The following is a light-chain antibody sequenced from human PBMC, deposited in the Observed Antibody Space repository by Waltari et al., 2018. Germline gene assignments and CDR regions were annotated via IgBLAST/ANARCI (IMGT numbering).Light chain of an antibody. CDR3: QQCNDYPLT. Sequence: TFTGRASQSFSGRLAWYQQKPGKAPKLLIYEASILESGVPSRFSGSGSGTEFTLTISSLQPDDFATYYCQQCNDYPLTFGGGTKVEI. J-gene: IGKJ4*01. V-gene: IGKV1-5*03. CDR1: QSFSGR. CDR2: EAS.